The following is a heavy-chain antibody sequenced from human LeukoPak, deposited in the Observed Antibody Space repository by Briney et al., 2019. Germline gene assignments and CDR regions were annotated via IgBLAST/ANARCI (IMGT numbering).Heavy chain of an antibody. CDR2: INHSGST. D-gene: IGHD2-15*01. J-gene: IGHJ4*02. CDR1: GGSFSGYY. CDR3: ARGLRYCSGGSCLGRYFDY. V-gene: IGHV4-34*01. Sequence: SETLSLTCAVYGGSFSGYYWSWIRQPPGKGLEWIGEINHSGSTNYNSSLKSRVTISVDTSKNQFSLKLSSLTAADTAVYYCARGLRYCSGGSCLGRYFDYWGQGTLVTVSS.